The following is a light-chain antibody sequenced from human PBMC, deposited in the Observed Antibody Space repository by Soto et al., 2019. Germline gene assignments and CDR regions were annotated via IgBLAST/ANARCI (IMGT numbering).Light chain of an antibody. CDR1: NTDVGQDKS. J-gene: IGLJ1*01. Sequence: QSVLTQPASVSGSRGQSITISCVGRNTDVGQDKSVSWYQQGPGKAPKLLIFEVTNRPSGVSSRFSGSRSGNTASLTIPGLQPDDEGDYFCVSYTDTDTLVFGTGTKVTVL. CDR2: EVT. CDR3: VSYTDTDTLV. V-gene: IGLV2-14*01.